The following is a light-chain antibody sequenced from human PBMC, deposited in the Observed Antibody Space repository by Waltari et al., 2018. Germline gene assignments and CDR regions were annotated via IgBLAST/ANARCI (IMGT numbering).Light chain of an antibody. V-gene: IGLV1-47*01. CDR2: RNK. CDR3: AAWDASHVV. Sequence: QSVLTQPPSASGPPGQRVTISCSGSSSHLCTNYVNWYQQFPGTAPKLLIYRNKQRPSGVPDRFSGSKSGTSASLAISGLRSEDEAEYYCAAWDASHVVFGGGTKLTVL. J-gene: IGLJ2*01. CDR1: SSHLCTNY.